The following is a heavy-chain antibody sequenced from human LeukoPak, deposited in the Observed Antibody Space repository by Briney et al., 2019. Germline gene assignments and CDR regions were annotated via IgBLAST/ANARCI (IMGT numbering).Heavy chain of an antibody. CDR3: ARAPYGSGLDV. CDR2: IYYSGST. Sequence: NPSETLSLTCTVSGGSISSSSYYWGWIRQPPGKGLEWIGSIYYSGSTYYNPSLKGRVTISVDTSKNQFSLKLSSVTAADTAVYYCARAPYGSGLDVWGQGTTVTVSS. J-gene: IGHJ6*02. V-gene: IGHV4-39*07. CDR1: GGSISSSSYY. D-gene: IGHD3-10*01.